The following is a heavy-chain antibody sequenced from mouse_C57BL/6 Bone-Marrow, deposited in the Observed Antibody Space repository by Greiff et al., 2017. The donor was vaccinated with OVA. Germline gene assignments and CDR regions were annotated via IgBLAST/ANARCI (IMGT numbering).Heavy chain of an antibody. J-gene: IGHJ4*01. CDR3: ARRRTYGSSYWAMDY. CDR2: IYPRSGNT. Sequence: QVQLKESGAELARPGASVKLSCKASGYTFTSYGISWVKQRTGQGLEWIGEIYPRSGNTYYNEKFKGKATLTADKSSSTAYMELRSLTSEDSAVYFCARRRTYGSSYWAMDYWGQGTSVTVSS. V-gene: IGHV1-81*01. CDR1: GYTFTSYG. D-gene: IGHD1-1*01.